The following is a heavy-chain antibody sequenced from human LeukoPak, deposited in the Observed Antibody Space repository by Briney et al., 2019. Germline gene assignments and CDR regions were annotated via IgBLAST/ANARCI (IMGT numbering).Heavy chain of an antibody. CDR2: ITGSSTYI. D-gene: IGHD1-26*01. Sequence: PGGSLRLSCAASGFTFSSYWMSWVRQAPGKGLEWVSSITGSSTYIYYADSMKGRFTISRDNAKNSLYLQMNSLRAEDTAVYYCARVNIVGATTGFDYWGQGTLVTVSS. CDR3: ARVNIVGATTGFDY. J-gene: IGHJ4*02. CDR1: GFTFSSYW. V-gene: IGHV3-21*01.